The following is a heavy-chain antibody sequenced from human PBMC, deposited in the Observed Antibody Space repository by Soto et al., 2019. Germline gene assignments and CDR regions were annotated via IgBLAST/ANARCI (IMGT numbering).Heavy chain of an antibody. Sequence: QVQLVQSGAEVKKPGASVKVSCKASGYTFTSYDINWVRQATGQGLEWMGWMNPNSGNTGYAQKCQGTVXXXRXPSISTAYMELSSLRSEDTAVYYCARERYSGYVCGYWGQGTLVTVSS. D-gene: IGHD5-12*01. CDR2: MNPNSGNT. V-gene: IGHV1-8*01. CDR1: GYTFTSYD. J-gene: IGHJ4*02. CDR3: ARERYSGYVCGY.